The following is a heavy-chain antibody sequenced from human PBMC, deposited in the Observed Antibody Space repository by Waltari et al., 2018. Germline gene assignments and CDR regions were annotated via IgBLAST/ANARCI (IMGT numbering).Heavy chain of an antibody. V-gene: IGHV4-38-2*02. CDR1: GYSISSGYY. D-gene: IGHD6-13*01. CDR3: AREGSSRRYFDY. CDR2: IYTSGST. J-gene: IGHJ4*02. Sequence: QVQLQESGPGLVKPSETLSLTCAVSGYSISSGYYWGGIRQPPGKGLDGIGRIYTSGSTNYNPSVKSRVTISVDTSKNQFSLKLSSVTAADTAVYYCAREGSSRRYFDYWGQGTLVTVSS.